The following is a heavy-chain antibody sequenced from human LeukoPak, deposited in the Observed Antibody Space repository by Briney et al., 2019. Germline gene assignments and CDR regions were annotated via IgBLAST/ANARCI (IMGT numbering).Heavy chain of an antibody. CDR3: AKPPNYDYSSSWIDWFDP. J-gene: IGHJ5*02. Sequence: GGSLRLSCAASGFTFSSYAMSWVRQAPGKGLEWVSAISGSGGSTYYADSVKGRFTISRDNSKNTLYLQMNSLRAEDTAVYYCAKPPNYDYSSSWIDWFDPWGQGTLVTVSS. CDR1: GFTFSSYA. CDR2: ISGSGGST. V-gene: IGHV3-23*01. D-gene: IGHD6-13*01.